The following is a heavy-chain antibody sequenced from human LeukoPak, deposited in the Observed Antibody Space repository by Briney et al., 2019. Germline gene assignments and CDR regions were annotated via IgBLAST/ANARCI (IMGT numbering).Heavy chain of an antibody. Sequence: PSQTLSLTCAVSGGSISSGGYSWSWIRQPPGKGLEWIGYIYHSGSTYYNPSLKSRVTISVDRSKNQFSLKLSSVTAADTAVYYCARGGAINWNYNWYFDLWGRGTLVTVSS. D-gene: IGHD1-7*01. CDR2: IYHSGST. CDR1: GGSISSGGYS. CDR3: ARGGAINWNYNWYFDL. J-gene: IGHJ2*01. V-gene: IGHV4-30-2*01.